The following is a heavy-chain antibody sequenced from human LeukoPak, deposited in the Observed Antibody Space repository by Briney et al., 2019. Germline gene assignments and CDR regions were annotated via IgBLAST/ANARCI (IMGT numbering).Heavy chain of an antibody. D-gene: IGHD6-19*01. CDR2: INHSGST. Sequence: SETLSLTCAVYGGSFSGYYWSWIRQPPGKGLEWIGEINHSGSTNYNPSLKSRVTISVDTPKNQFSLKLSSVTAADTAVYYCARVTAVAGNAEYFQHWGQGTLVTVSS. CDR1: GGSFSGYY. V-gene: IGHV4-34*01. J-gene: IGHJ1*01. CDR3: ARVTAVAGNAEYFQH.